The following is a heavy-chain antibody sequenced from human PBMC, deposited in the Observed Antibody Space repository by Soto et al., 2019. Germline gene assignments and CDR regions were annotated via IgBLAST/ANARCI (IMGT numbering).Heavy chain of an antibody. Sequence: SETLSLTCTVSGVPVSSGSYHWSWIRQPPGKGLEWIGYVYYSGNTNYNPSLKSRVTISIDTSDNQFSLKLTSMTAADTAVYYCAREIMGARYGLDVWGQGTTVTVSS. V-gene: IGHV4-61*01. D-gene: IGHD2-8*01. CDR1: GVPVSSGSYH. J-gene: IGHJ6*02. CDR3: AREIMGARYGLDV. CDR2: VYYSGNT.